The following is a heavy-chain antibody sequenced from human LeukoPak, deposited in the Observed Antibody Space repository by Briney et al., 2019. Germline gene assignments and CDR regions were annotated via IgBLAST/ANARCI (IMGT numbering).Heavy chain of an antibody. V-gene: IGHV4-34*01. Sequence: PSETLSLTCAVYGGSFSGYYWSWIRQPPGKGLEWIGEINHSGSTNYNPSLKSRVTMSVDTSKNQFSLKLSSVTAADTAVYYCARDHDYGLYYFDYWGQGTLVTVSS. D-gene: IGHD4-17*01. CDR2: INHSGST. CDR3: ARDHDYGLYYFDY. J-gene: IGHJ4*02. CDR1: GGSFSGYY.